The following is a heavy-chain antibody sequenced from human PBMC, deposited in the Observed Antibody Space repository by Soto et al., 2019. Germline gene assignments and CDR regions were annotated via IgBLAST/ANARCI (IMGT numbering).Heavy chain of an antibody. CDR2: ISGSGGSA. CDR3: AKEDDLWTNGRFNI. J-gene: IGHJ3*02. D-gene: IGHD3-3*01. Sequence: EVPLLESGGGWVQPGGSLRLSCAASGFTFSSYDMSWVRQAPGKGLEWVSAISGSGGSAFYADSVKGRSTISRDNSKNTLYVQMNSLRSEDTAIYYCAKEDDLWTNGRFNIWGQGTLVTVSS. V-gene: IGHV3-23*01. CDR1: GFTFSSYD.